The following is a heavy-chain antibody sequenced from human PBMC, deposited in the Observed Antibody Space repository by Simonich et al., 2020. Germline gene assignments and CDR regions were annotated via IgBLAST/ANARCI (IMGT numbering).Heavy chain of an antibody. D-gene: IGHD2-8*01. Sequence: QLQLQESGPGLVKHSETLSLTCTVSGVSISSSVYYWGWIRQPLGKGLECIGSIYYSGRADSNPSPNSRVTISVDTSKNQFSRKLSSMNAADTAVYYCARQRVLMVYAIDYWGQGTLVTVSS. CDR2: IYYSGRA. J-gene: IGHJ4*02. CDR1: GVSISSSVYY. V-gene: IGHV4-39*01. CDR3: ARQRVLMVYAIDY.